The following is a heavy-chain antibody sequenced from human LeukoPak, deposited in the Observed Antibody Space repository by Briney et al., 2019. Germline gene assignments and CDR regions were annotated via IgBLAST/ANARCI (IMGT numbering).Heavy chain of an antibody. CDR1: GGSISSYY. Sequence: PSETLSLTCTVSGGSISSYYWSWIRQPPGKGLEWIGYIYYSGSTNYNPSLKSRVTISVDTSKNQFSLKLSSVTAADTAVYYCASGGFFLEGTPHLDVWGKGTTVTVSS. CDR3: ASGGFFLEGTPHLDV. D-gene: IGHD3-3*01. CDR2: IYYSGST. V-gene: IGHV4-59*01. J-gene: IGHJ6*04.